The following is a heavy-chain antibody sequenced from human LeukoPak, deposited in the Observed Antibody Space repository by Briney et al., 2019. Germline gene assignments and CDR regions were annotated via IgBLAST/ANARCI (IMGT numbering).Heavy chain of an antibody. Sequence: PAGSLRLSCAASGFTFSNYGMHWVRQAPGKGLEWVAVIWFDGSNTYYADSVKGRFTISRDNSKNTLYLQMNSLRAEDTAVYYCARYVITVTNFDYWGQRTLATVSS. CDR1: GFTFSNYG. D-gene: IGHD4-17*01. CDR2: IWFDGSNT. CDR3: ARYVITVTNFDY. J-gene: IGHJ4*02. V-gene: IGHV3-33*01.